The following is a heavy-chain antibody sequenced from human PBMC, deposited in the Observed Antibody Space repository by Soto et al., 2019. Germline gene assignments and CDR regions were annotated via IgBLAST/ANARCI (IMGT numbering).Heavy chain of an antibody. V-gene: IGHV5-10-1*01. CDR1: GYSFTSYW. J-gene: IGHJ4*02. D-gene: IGHD5-12*01. CDR3: GRDSFDGYSYGTIDY. Sequence: GESLKISCKGSGYSFTSYWSSWVRQMPGKGLEWMGRIDPSDSYTNYSPSFQGRFTISRDNSKNTLYLQMNSLRAEDTAVYYCGRDSFDGYSYGTIDYWGQGTLVTVSS. CDR2: IDPSDSYT.